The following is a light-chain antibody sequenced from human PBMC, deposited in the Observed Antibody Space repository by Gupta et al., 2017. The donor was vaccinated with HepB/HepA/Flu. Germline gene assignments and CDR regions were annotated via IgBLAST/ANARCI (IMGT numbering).Light chain of an antibody. Sequence: QSVLTQPPSVSGAPGQRVTISCTGSSSNSGAGYGVHWYQQVPGTAPTLLIYGNNNRPSGVSERFSGSKSGTSASLAITGLQAEDEADYYCRSYDISLSGYVFGTGTKVTVL. CDR1: SSNSGAGYG. CDR3: RSYDISLSGYV. J-gene: IGLJ1*01. CDR2: GNN. V-gene: IGLV1-40*01.